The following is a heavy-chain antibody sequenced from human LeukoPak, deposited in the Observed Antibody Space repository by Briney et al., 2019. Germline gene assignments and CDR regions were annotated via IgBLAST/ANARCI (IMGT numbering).Heavy chain of an antibody. CDR3: ARGGLRGTFDY. CDR1: RFTFSDYW. Sequence: GGSLSLSCAASRFTFSDYWMSWVRQAPGKGLEWVAHVRQDESDKYYVDSVRGRFTISRDNAQNSLYLQMNSLRADDTAVYYCARGGLRGTFDYWGQGTLVTVSS. V-gene: IGHV3-7*01. J-gene: IGHJ4*02. D-gene: IGHD3-16*01. CDR2: VRQDESDK.